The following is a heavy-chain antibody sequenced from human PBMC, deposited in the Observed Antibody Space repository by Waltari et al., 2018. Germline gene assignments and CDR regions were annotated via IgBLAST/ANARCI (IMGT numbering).Heavy chain of an antibody. CDR3: ARRDIVATIGRDAFDI. Sequence: QLQLQESGPGLVKPSETLSLTCTVSGGSISSSSYYWGWIRQPPGKGLEWIGSIYYSGSTYYNPSLKSRVTISVDTSKNQFSLKLSSVTAADTAVYYCARRDIVATIGRDAFDIWGQGTMVTVSP. J-gene: IGHJ3*02. V-gene: IGHV4-39*01. D-gene: IGHD5-12*01. CDR1: GGSISSSSYY. CDR2: IYYSGST.